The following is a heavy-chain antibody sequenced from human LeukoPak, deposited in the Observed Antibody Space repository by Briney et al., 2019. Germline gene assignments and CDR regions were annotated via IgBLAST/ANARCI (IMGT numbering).Heavy chain of an antibody. Sequence: QAGGSLRLSCTASGFTFSDFAMNWVRQAPGKGLEWVGFIRSKAYGGTTEYAASVKSRFTISRDDSKSIAYLQMISLKSEDAAVYYCTRGGLEDGDYIFDYWGQGTRVTVSS. D-gene: IGHD4-17*01. CDR1: GFTFSDFA. J-gene: IGHJ4*02. CDR2: IRSKAYGGTT. V-gene: IGHV3-49*04. CDR3: TRGGLEDGDYIFDY.